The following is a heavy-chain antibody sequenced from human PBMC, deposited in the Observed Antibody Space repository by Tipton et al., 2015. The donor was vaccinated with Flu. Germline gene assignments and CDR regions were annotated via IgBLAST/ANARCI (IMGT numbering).Heavy chain of an antibody. Sequence: TLSLTCTVSSGSIRSTNYFCAWIRQPPGKRLELIGSIYPSGATYYNPSLKSRVTLSVDTSKSQFSLMLRSVTAADTAIYYCARPSYYDVDLKNFYFDHWGQGVLVTVSS. CDR1: SGSIRSTNYF. D-gene: IGHD3-10*02. J-gene: IGHJ4*02. V-gene: IGHV4-39*01. CDR2: IYPSGAT. CDR3: ARPSYYDVDLKNFYFDH.